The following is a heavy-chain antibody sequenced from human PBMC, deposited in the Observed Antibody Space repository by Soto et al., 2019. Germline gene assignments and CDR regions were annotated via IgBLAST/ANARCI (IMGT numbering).Heavy chain of an antibody. CDR2: ISWNSGSI. V-gene: IGHV3-9*01. Sequence: GGSLRLSCAASGFTFDDYAMHWVRQAPGKGLEWVSGISWNSGSIGYADSVKGRFTISRDNAKNSLYLQMNSLRAEDTALYYCAKDAGTTYGLTGYYYYYMDVWGKGTTVTVSS. D-gene: IGHD1-7*01. J-gene: IGHJ6*03. CDR1: GFTFDDYA. CDR3: AKDAGTTYGLTGYYYYYMDV.